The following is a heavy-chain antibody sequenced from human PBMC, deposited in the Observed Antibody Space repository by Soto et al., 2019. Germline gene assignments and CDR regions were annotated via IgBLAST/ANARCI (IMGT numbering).Heavy chain of an antibody. CDR3: ARVSLGATTRYFDY. J-gene: IGHJ4*02. Sequence: EVQVVESGGGLVQPGGSLRLSCEASGFTFSDHYMDWVRQAPGKGLEWVGRIKNKDNRYTTEYAPSVKGRFTISRDDSKNSLYLQMNSLKAEDTALYYCARVSLGATTRYFDYWGRGTLVSVSS. CDR2: IKNKDNRYTT. D-gene: IGHD1-26*01. V-gene: IGHV3-72*01. CDR1: GFTFSDHY.